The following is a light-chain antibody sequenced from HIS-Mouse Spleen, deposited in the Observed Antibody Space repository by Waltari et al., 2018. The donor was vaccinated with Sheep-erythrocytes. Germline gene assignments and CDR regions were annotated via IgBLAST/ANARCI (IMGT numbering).Light chain of an antibody. CDR3: LQHNSYPWT. CDR2: GAS. Sequence: DIQMTQSPSSLSASVGDRVTITCRASQGIRNALGWYQQKPGKGPKRLIYGASSWQSGVPSRFSGSGSRTEFTLTVSSLQPEDFASYYCLQHNSYPWTFGQGTKGEIK. J-gene: IGKJ1*01. V-gene: IGKV1-17*01. CDR1: QGIRNA.